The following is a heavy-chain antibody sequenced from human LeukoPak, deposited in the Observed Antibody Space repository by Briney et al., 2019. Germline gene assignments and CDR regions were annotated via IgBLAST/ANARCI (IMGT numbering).Heavy chain of an antibody. Sequence: ASVKVSCKASGYTFTGYYMHWVRQAPGQGLEWMGWINPNSGGANYAQKFQGRVTMTRDTSISTAYMELSRLRSEDMAVYYCARGDNWNYGAFDIWGQGTMVTVSS. D-gene: IGHD1-7*01. CDR2: INPNSGGA. J-gene: IGHJ3*02. V-gene: IGHV1-2*02. CDR1: GYTFTGYY. CDR3: ARGDNWNYGAFDI.